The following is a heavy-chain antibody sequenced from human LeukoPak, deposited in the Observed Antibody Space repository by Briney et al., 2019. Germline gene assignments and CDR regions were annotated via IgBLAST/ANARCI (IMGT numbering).Heavy chain of an antibody. V-gene: IGHV1-2*02. Sequence: ASVKVSCKASGYTFTGYYMHWVRQAPGQGLEWMEWINPNSGGTNYAQKFQGSVTMTRDTSISTAYMELSRLTSDDTAVYYCARGNFYDNKGYSPELRYWGQGTLVTVSS. J-gene: IGHJ4*02. CDR3: ARGNFYDNKGYSPELRY. CDR2: INPNSGGT. D-gene: IGHD3-10*01. CDR1: GYTFTGYY.